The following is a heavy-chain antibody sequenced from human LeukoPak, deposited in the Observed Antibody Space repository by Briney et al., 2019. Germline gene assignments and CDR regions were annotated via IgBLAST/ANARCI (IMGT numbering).Heavy chain of an antibody. Sequence: GGSLRLSCAASGFTFTNYWMHWVRHAPGKGLVWVSHINTDGSSTNYADSVKGRFTISRDNAKNTLYLQMSSLRAGDTAVYYCARDPGAYFDYWGQGTLVTVSS. CDR3: ARDPGAYFDY. CDR2: INTDGSST. J-gene: IGHJ4*02. V-gene: IGHV3-74*01. CDR1: GFTFTNYW. D-gene: IGHD3-16*01.